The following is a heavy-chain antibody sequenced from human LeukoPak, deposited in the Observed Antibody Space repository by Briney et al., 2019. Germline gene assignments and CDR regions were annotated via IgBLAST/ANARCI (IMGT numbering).Heavy chain of an antibody. J-gene: IGHJ6*02. Sequence: SGPTLVNPTQTLTLTFTFSGFSLSTSGMCVSWIRQPPGKALEWLALIDWDDDKYYSKSLKTRLTISKDTSKNQVVLTMTNMDPVDTATYYCARTRKYYYYYGMDVWGQGTTVTVSS. CDR1: GFSLSTSGMC. CDR2: IDWDDDK. V-gene: IGHV2-70*01. CDR3: ARTRKYYYYYGMDV.